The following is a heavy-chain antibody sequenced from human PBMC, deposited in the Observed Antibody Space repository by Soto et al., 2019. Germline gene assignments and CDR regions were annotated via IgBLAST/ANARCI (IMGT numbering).Heavy chain of an antibody. CDR2: INPSGVST. Sequence: ASVKVSCKASGYTFTIYYMHWVRQAPGQGLEWMGIINPSGVSTSYAQKFQGRVTISVDTSKNQFSLKLSSVTAADTAVYYCARHEGAAAGWHHDYWGQGALVTVSS. D-gene: IGHD6-13*01. V-gene: IGHV1-46*01. CDR1: GYTFTIYY. CDR3: ARHEGAAAGWHHDY. J-gene: IGHJ4*02.